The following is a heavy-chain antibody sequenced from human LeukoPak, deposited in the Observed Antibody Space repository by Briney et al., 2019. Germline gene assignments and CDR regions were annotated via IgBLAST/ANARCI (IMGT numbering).Heavy chain of an antibody. CDR1: GGSVSNNYYA. J-gene: IGHJ4*02. CDR3: ATHAIVVVTATDYFDY. D-gene: IGHD2-21*02. Sequence: KPSETLSLTCTVSGGSVSNNYYAWGWIRQPPGKGLEGIVSFYYSGSTYYTPSLKGRVTTSVDTSKNQFSLKVPSLTPADTAVYYCATHAIVVVTATDYFDYWGQGTLVAVSS. V-gene: IGHV4-39*01. CDR2: FYYSGST.